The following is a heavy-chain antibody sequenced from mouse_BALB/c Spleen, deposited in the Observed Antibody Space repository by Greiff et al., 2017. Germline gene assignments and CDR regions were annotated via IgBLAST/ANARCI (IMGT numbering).Heavy chain of an antibody. CDR2: INPSTGYT. J-gene: IGHJ4*01. V-gene: IGHV1-7*01. CDR1: GYTFTSYW. D-gene: IGHD1-2*01. Sequence: QVQLQQSGAELAKPGASVKMSCKASGYTFTSYWMHWVKQRPGQGLEWIGYINPSTGYTEYNQKFKDKATLTADKSSSTAYMQLSSLTSEDSAVYYCARKRITTATNYAMDYWGQGTSVTVSS. CDR3: ARKRITTATNYAMDY.